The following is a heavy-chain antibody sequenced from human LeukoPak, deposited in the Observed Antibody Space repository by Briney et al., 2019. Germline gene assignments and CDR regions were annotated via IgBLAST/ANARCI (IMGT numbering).Heavy chain of an antibody. CDR1: GGSINNYY. D-gene: IGHD6-19*01. V-gene: IGHV4-59*01. CDR2: IYYNGGT. J-gene: IGHJ6*02. CDR3: ARDRMVWLVGDNYYYYGMDV. Sequence: SETLSLTCTASGGSINNYYWSWIRQPPGKGLEWIGYIYYNGGTKYNPSLKSRVTISVDSSKNHFSLKLNSVTAADTAVYYCARDRMVWLVGDNYYYYGMDVWGQGTTVTVSS.